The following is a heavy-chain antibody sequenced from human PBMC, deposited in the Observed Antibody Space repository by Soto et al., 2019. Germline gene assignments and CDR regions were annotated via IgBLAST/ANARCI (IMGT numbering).Heavy chain of an antibody. Sequence: SSVKGSCQASGYTFSGDYMHWVRQAPGQGLEWMGWINPNSGGTNYAQTFQGWVTMTRDTSISTAYMELSRLRSDDTAVYYCARDLCTNGVCYTYAFDIWGQGTMVTVSS. CDR3: ARDLCTNGVCYTYAFDI. D-gene: IGHD2-8*01. V-gene: IGHV1-2*04. J-gene: IGHJ3*02. CDR2: INPNSGGT. CDR1: GYTFSGDY.